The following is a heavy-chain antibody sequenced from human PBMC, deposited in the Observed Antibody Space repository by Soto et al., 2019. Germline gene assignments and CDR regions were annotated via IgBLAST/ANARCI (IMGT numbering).Heavy chain of an antibody. CDR3: ARGPITIFGNYFDY. Sequence: SETLSLTCTVSGGSISSYYWSWIRQPPGKGLEWIGYIYYSGSTNYNPSLKSRVTISVDTSKNQFSLKLSSVTAADTAVYYCARGPITIFGNYFDYWGQGTLVTVSS. CDR2: IYYSGST. V-gene: IGHV4-59*01. CDR1: GGSISSYY. J-gene: IGHJ4*02. D-gene: IGHD3-3*01.